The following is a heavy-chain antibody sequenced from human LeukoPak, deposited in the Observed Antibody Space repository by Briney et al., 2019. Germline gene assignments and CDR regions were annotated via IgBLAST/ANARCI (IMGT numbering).Heavy chain of an antibody. CDR3: ARGPYSYDSSGAFDI. V-gene: IGHV3-23*01. CDR1: GFTFSTYG. Sequence: GGSLRLSCEASGFTFSTYGMSWVRQAPGKGLEWVSAISGSGGSTYYADSVKGRVTISRDNSKNTLYLQVNSLRVEDTAVYFCARGPYSYDSSGAFDIWGQGTMVTVSS. D-gene: IGHD3-22*01. CDR2: ISGSGGST. J-gene: IGHJ3*02.